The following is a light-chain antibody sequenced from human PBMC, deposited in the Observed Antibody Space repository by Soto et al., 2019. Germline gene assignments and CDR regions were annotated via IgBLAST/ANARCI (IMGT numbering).Light chain of an antibody. J-gene: IGLJ1*01. V-gene: IGLV2-14*01. Sequence: QSVLTQPASVSGSPGQSITISCTGTSSDVGYYNYVSWYQQHPGKAPKLMIYDVSNRPSGISNRFSGSKSGNTASLTISGLQAEDEADYYCRSYTSSSTLYVFGAGTKLTVL. CDR3: RSYTSSSTLYV. CDR2: DVS. CDR1: SSDVGYYNY.